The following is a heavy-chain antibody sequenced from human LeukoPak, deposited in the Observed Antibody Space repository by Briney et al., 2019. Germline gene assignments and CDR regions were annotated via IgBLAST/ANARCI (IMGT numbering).Heavy chain of an antibody. CDR3: AKDVTMIVVVLFDY. Sequence: PGGSLRLSCAASGFTFSSYAMSWVRQAPGKGLEWVSAISGNGGSTYYADSVKGRFTISRDNSKNTLYLQMNSLRAEDTAVYYCAKDVTMIVVVLFDYWGQGTLVTVSS. V-gene: IGHV3-23*01. J-gene: IGHJ4*02. CDR1: GFTFSSYA. D-gene: IGHD3-22*01. CDR2: ISGNGGST.